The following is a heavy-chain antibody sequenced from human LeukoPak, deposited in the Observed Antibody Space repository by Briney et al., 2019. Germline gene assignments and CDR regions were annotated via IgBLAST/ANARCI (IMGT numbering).Heavy chain of an antibody. D-gene: IGHD1-26*01. J-gene: IGHJ3*02. CDR2: INPNSSGT. CDR3: ARGYSGSPYDAFDI. CDR1: GYTFTSYG. Sequence: ASVKVSCKASGYTFTSYGISWVRQAPGQGLEWMGWINPNSSGTNYAQKFQGRVTMTRDTSISTAYMELSRLRSDDTAVYYCARGYSGSPYDAFDIWGQGTMVTVSS. V-gene: IGHV1-2*02.